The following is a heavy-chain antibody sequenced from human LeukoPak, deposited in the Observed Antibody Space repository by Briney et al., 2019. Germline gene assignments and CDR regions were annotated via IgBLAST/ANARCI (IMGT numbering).Heavy chain of an antibody. CDR2: IYYSGST. Sequence: SSETLSLTCTVSRGSISGYYWSWIRQPPGKGLEWIGYIYYSGSTNYYPSLKSRVTISADTSENQFSLKLSSVTAADTAVYYCARGKGYFDYWGQGTLVTVSS. J-gene: IGHJ4*02. V-gene: IGHV4-59*01. CDR3: ARGKGYFDY. CDR1: RGSISGYY.